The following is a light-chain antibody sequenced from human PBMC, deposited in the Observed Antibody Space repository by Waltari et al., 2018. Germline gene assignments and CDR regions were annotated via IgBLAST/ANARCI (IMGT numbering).Light chain of an antibody. V-gene: IGKV3-15*01. CDR2: GVS. J-gene: IGKJ2*01. CDR1: QNVSDN. CDR3: QQYMNWPPGYT. Sequence: EILMTQSPVALSVSAGERASPSCRASQNVSDNLAWYQQRPGQAPALLIYGVSIRAPGVPDRFSGGGSATQFTLTINNLQSSDSAVYYCQQYMNWPPGYTFGQGTKVEIK.